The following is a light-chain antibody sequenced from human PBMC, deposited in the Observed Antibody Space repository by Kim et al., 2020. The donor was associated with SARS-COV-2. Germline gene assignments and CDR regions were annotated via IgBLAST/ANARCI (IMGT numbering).Light chain of an antibody. V-gene: IGKV3-20*01. CDR1: QSVSSSY. J-gene: IGKJ2*01. CDR2: GAS. CDR3: QHYGTSQYT. Sequence: LSPGKRATLSCRASQSVSSSYIAWYQHIRGQAPRLLIYGASSRATGIPDRFSGSGSGTDFTLTISRLEPEDFAVYYCQHYGTSQYTFGQGTKLEI.